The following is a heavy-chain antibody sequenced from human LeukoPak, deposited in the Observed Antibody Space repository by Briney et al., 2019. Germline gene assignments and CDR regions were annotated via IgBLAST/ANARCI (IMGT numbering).Heavy chain of an antibody. J-gene: IGHJ5*02. Sequence: SETLSLTCTVSGYSITSAYYWGWIRQPPGKGLEWIGSFFLKGSTSYNPSLKSRVTISVDTSKNQFSLKLSSVTAADTAVYYCARERSSDSSSWLNWFDPWGQGTLVTVSS. V-gene: IGHV4-38-2*02. CDR2: FFLKGST. CDR3: ARERSSDSSSWLNWFDP. CDR1: GYSITSAYY. D-gene: IGHD6-13*01.